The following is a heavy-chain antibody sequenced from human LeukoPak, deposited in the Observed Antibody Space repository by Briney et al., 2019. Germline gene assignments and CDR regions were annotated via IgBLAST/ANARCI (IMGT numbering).Heavy chain of an antibody. CDR2: INPNGGSA. CDR3: AREITIDRGAITGPVDY. CDR1: GYTFTGYY. Sequence: GASVKVSCKASGYTFTGYYMHWVRQAPGQGLEWVGVINPNGGSASSAQNFQGRVTMTRDMSTSTVFMELSDLRYEDTAIYYCAREITIDRGAITGPVDYWGQGTLVTVSS. V-gene: IGHV1-46*01. D-gene: IGHD3-10*01. J-gene: IGHJ4*02.